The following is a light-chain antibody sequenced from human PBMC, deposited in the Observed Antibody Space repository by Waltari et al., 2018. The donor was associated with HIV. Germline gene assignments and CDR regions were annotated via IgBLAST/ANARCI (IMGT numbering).Light chain of an antibody. V-gene: IGLV1-44*01. J-gene: IGLJ1*01. CDR1: RSNIGSNT. Sequence: QSVLTQPPSASGTPGQRVTISCSGSRSNIGSNTVNWYQQLPGTAPKLLSYSNNQRPSGVPDRFSGSKSGTSASLAISGVQSEDEADYYCAAWDDSLNGYVFGTGTKVTVL. CDR2: SNN. CDR3: AAWDDSLNGYV.